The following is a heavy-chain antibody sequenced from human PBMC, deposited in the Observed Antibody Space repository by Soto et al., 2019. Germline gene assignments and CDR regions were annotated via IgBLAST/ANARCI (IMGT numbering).Heavy chain of an antibody. Sequence: VQLVESGGGLVKPGGSLRLSCAASGFAFSSYNMHWVRQAPGKGLEWVSSISPTGTFMHSADSLKDRFSISRDNAENSLYLQMHSLRAEDTAVYDCARGGLYGDLPGWTGNAFDLWGQGTMVTVSS. CDR3: ARGGLYGDLPGWTGNAFDL. CDR1: GFAFSSYN. V-gene: IGHV3-21*01. J-gene: IGHJ3*01. D-gene: IGHD4-17*01. CDR2: ISPTGTFM.